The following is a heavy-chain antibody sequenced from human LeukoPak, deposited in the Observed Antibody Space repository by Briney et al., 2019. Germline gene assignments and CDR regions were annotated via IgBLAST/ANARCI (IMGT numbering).Heavy chain of an antibody. D-gene: IGHD3-9*01. Sequence: SVKVSCKASGGTFSSYAISWVRQAPGQGLEWMGGIIPIFGTANYAQKFQGRVTITADKSTSTAYMELSSLRSEDTAVYYCAKDLRYFDPLGPDYWGQGTLVTVSS. V-gene: IGHV1-69*06. CDR2: IIPIFGTA. CDR1: GGTFSSYA. CDR3: AKDLRYFDPLGPDY. J-gene: IGHJ4*02.